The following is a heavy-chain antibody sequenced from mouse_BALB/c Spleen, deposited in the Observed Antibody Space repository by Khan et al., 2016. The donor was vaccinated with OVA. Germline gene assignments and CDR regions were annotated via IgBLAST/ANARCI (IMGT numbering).Heavy chain of an antibody. CDR2: IYPGSGNP. CDR3: ASVDYGLYYFDY. D-gene: IGHD1-2*01. Sequence: QVQLQQSGPDLARPGASVKLSCKASGYTFTDYYINWVKQRTGQGLEWIGDIYPGSGNPYYNEKFKGKATLTADKSSSTAYMQLSSLTSEDSAVXFCASVDYGLYYFDYWGQGTTLTVSS. CDR1: GYTFTDYY. V-gene: IGHV1-77*01. J-gene: IGHJ2*01.